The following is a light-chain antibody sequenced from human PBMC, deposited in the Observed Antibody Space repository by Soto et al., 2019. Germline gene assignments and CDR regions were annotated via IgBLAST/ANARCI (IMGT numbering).Light chain of an antibody. CDR3: VQHNSYPWT. J-gene: IGKJ1*01. Sequence: DIQMTQSPSSLSASVGDRVTITCRASQGIRNDLAWYQQKPGTAPQRRIYSAASLQSGVPSRFSGSGSGTEFTLTISSLQPEDFATYYCVQHNSYPWTFGQGTKVEIK. CDR1: QGIRND. V-gene: IGKV1-17*01. CDR2: SAA.